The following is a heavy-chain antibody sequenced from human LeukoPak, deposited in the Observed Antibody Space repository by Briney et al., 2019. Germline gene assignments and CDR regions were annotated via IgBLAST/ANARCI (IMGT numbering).Heavy chain of an antibody. Sequence: GGSLRLSCAASGFTFSSYGMHWVRQAPGKGLEWVAVIWYDGSNKYYADFVKGRFTISRDNSKNTLYLQMNSLRAEDTAVYYCARSRSYYYDSSGSGGNAFDIWGQGTMVTVSS. J-gene: IGHJ3*02. CDR1: GFTFSSYG. D-gene: IGHD3-22*01. CDR3: ARSRSYYYDSSGSGGNAFDI. V-gene: IGHV3-33*01. CDR2: IWYDGSNK.